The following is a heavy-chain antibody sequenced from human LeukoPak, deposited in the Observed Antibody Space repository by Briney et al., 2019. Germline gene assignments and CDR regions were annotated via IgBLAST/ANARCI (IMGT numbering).Heavy chain of an antibody. J-gene: IGHJ4*02. Sequence: GGSLRLSCAASGFTFSSYAMHWVRQAPGKGLEWVAVISYDGSNEYYADSVKGRFTISRDNSKNTLYLQMNSLRAEDTAVYYCARDTLYSGSYFNYWGQGTLVTVSS. D-gene: IGHD1-26*01. CDR2: ISYDGSNE. CDR3: ARDTLYSGSYFNY. V-gene: IGHV3-30-3*01. CDR1: GFTFSSYA.